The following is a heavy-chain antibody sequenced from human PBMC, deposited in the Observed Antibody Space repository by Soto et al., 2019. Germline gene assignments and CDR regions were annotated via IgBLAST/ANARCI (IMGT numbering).Heavy chain of an antibody. D-gene: IGHD4-17*01. J-gene: IGHJ4*02. Sequence: EVQLVESGGGLVQPGGSLRLSCAASGFTFSSYSMNWVRQAPGKGLEWVSYISSSSSTIYYADSVKGRFTISRDNANNSLYLQMNSLRAEDTAVYYCARDRGTVPYYFEYWGQGTLVTVSS. CDR1: GFTFSSYS. CDR2: ISSSSSTI. CDR3: ARDRGTVPYYFEY. V-gene: IGHV3-48*01.